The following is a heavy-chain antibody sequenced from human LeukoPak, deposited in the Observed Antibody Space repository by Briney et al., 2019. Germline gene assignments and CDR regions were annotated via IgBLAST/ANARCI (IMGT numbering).Heavy chain of an antibody. CDR2: IWYDGSNK. V-gene: IGHV3-33*01. J-gene: IGHJ4*02. CDR1: GFTFSSYG. CDR3: AREFCGGDCKTFDY. D-gene: IGHD2-21*02. Sequence: GRPLRLSCAASGFTFSSYGMHWVRQAPGKGLEGVAVIWYDGSNKFYADSLKGRFTISRDNSKNTLYLHLNSLRVDDTSVYYCAREFCGGDCKTFDYWGQGTLVTVSS.